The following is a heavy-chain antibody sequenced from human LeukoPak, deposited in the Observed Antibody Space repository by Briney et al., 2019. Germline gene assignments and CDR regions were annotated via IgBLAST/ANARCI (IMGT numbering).Heavy chain of an antibody. J-gene: IGHJ6*02. V-gene: IGHV3-33*08. D-gene: IGHD4/OR15-4a*01. Sequence: QTGGSLRLSCVASGFIFSTFSMSWVRQAPGKGLEWVAVIWYDGSNKYYADSVKGRFTISRDNSKNTLYLQMNSLRAEDTAVYYCARDADSTWLTYGMDVWGQGTTVTVSS. CDR3: ARDADSTWLTYGMDV. CDR1: GFIFSTFS. CDR2: IWYDGSNK.